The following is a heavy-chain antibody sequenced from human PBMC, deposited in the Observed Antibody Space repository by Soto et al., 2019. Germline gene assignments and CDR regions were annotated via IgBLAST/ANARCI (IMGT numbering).Heavy chain of an antibody. Sequence: PSETLSLTCTVSGGSMSGYYWSWIRQPPGKGLEWIGYIYYSGSTNYTPSLKSRVTMSVDTSKNHFSLKLSSVTAADTAVYYCATGYSSGWRAYFNYWGQGTLVTVSS. CDR2: IYYSGST. V-gene: IGHV4-59*01. J-gene: IGHJ4*02. CDR1: GGSMSGYY. D-gene: IGHD6-19*01. CDR3: ATGYSSGWRAYFNY.